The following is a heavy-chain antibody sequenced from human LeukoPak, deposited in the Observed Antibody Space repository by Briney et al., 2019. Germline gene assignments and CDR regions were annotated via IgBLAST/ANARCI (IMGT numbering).Heavy chain of an antibody. Sequence: SETLSLTCTVSGGSISPYYWSWVRQPPGKGLERIAYIFYNGNTNYNPSLKSRVTISLDTSKKQFSLKVNSVTAADTAVYYCARGGYHYMDVWGKGTTVTVSS. V-gene: IGHV4-59*01. CDR2: IFYNGNT. J-gene: IGHJ6*03. CDR3: ARGGYHYMDV. CDR1: GGSISPYY.